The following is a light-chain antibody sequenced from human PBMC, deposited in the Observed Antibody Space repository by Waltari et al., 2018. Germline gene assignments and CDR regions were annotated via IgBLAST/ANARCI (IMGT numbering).Light chain of an antibody. V-gene: IGLV1-44*01. J-gene: IGLJ2*01. CDR1: DSNIGRNI. CDR2: PTY. CDR3: ATWVESLSAVL. Sequence: QSVVTQSPSMSAAPGRTVIISCSGGDSNIGRNIVNWYQQRPGAAPKLLLDPTYYRSSAVPGRFSGSKSGTSASLTISGLQSEDEADYYCATWVESLSAVLFGGGTKLTVL.